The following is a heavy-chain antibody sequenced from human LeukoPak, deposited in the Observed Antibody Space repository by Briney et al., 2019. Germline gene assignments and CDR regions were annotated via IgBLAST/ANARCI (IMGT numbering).Heavy chain of an antibody. V-gene: IGHV3-48*01. CDR1: GFSFSDYT. CDR2: LGRGTNNM. J-gene: IGHJ4*02. Sequence: GGSLRLSCAASGFSFSDYTMNRVRQAPGKGLEWISYLGRGTNNMYYADSVKGRFTISRDNAKNSLYLQMSSLRAEDTAVYYCVRDRDWAFDYWGQGTLVTVSS. D-gene: IGHD3/OR15-3a*01. CDR3: VRDRDWAFDY.